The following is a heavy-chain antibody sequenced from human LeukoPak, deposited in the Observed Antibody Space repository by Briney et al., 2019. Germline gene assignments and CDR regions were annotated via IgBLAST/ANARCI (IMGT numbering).Heavy chain of an antibody. Sequence: GGSLRLSCAASGFTFSSYAMHWVRQAPGKGLEWVAVISYDGSNKYYADSVKGRFTISRDNSKNTLYLQMNSLRAEDTAVYYCARPKLRYFDWYDAFDIRGQGTMVTVSS. D-gene: IGHD3-9*01. CDR1: GFTFSSYA. CDR2: ISYDGSNK. J-gene: IGHJ3*02. V-gene: IGHV3-30*04. CDR3: ARPKLRYFDWYDAFDI.